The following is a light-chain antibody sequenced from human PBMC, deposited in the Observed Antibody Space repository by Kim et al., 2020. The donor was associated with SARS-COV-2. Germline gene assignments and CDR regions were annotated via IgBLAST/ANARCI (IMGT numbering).Light chain of an antibody. CDR1: SSDVATYNL. J-gene: IGLJ3*02. CDR2: EVT. CDR3: CSFATGNTWV. Sequence: QSALTQSASVSGSPGQSITISCTGTSSDVATYNLVSWYQQHPGKAPKLMIYEVTKRPSGVSNRFSGSKSGNTSSLTISGLQAEDEADYYCCSFATGNTWVFGGGTQLTVL. V-gene: IGLV2-23*02.